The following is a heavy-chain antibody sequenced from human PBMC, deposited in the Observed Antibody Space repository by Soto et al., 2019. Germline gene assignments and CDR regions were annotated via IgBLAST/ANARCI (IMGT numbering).Heavy chain of an antibody. Sequence: QVQLVQSGAEVKKPGASVKVSCKASGYTFTSYDINWVRQATGQGLEWMGWMNPNSGNTGYAQKFQGRVTISRNTSISTAYMELSSLRSEDTAVYYCARGIVPAPTYYYYGMDVWGQGTTVTVSS. D-gene: IGHD2-2*01. CDR3: ARGIVPAPTYYYYGMDV. V-gene: IGHV1-8*01. CDR2: MNPNSGNT. CDR1: GYTFTSYD. J-gene: IGHJ6*02.